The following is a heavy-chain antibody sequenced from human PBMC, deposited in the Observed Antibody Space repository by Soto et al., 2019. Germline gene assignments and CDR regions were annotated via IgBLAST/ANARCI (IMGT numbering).Heavy chain of an antibody. Sequence: QVQLQESGPGLVKPSQTLSLTCTVSGGSIGSGDSYWSWIRQSPGKGLEWIGYIYYSGSTYYNPSLESRLTISIDTSKNQSSLKLSSVTAADTAVYYCASDDGGYDRIVYWGQGSLVTVST. CDR2: IYYSGST. CDR3: ASDDGGYDRIVY. V-gene: IGHV4-31*03. D-gene: IGHD5-12*01. J-gene: IGHJ4*02. CDR1: GGSIGSGDSY.